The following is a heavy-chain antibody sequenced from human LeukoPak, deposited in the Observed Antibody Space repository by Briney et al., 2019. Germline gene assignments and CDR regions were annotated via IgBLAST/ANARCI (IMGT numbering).Heavy chain of an antibody. V-gene: IGHV3-9*01. D-gene: IGHD3-22*01. Sequence: DRSLRLSCAASGFTFYDYAMHWVRQALGKGLECGSGISWNSGIIGYAVSVKGRFTISRDNATPDLYLQMNSLRAEDTALYYCAKDIPYSEGAFDIWGQGTMVTVSS. CDR2: ISWNSGII. CDR1: GFTFYDYA. CDR3: AKDIPYSEGAFDI. J-gene: IGHJ3*02.